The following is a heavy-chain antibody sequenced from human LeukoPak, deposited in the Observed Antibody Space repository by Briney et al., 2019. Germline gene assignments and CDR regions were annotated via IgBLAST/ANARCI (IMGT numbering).Heavy chain of an antibody. CDR1: GYTFTGYY. Sequence: ASGKVSCKASGYTFTGYYMHWVRQDPGQGLEWMGWINPNSGGTNYAQKFQGRVTMTRDTSISTAYMELSRLRSDDTAVYYCARATPYGSGSYDWFDPWGQGTLVTVSS. V-gene: IGHV1-2*02. CDR3: ARATPYGSGSYDWFDP. J-gene: IGHJ5*02. D-gene: IGHD3-10*01. CDR2: INPNSGGT.